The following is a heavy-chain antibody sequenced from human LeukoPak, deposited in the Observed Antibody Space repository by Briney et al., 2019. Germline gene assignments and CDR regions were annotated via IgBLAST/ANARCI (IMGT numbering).Heavy chain of an antibody. V-gene: IGHV1-69*06. CDR1: GYTFTSYA. D-gene: IGHD6-6*01. J-gene: IGHJ6*03. CDR2: IIPIFGTA. CDR3: ARGGAARPPEGYYYYYYMDV. Sequence: SVKVSCKASGYTFTSYAMHWVRQAPGQRLEWMGGIIPIFGTANYAQKFQGRVTITADKSTSTAYMELSSLRSEDTAVYYCARGGAARPPEGYYYYYYMDVWGKGTTVTVSS.